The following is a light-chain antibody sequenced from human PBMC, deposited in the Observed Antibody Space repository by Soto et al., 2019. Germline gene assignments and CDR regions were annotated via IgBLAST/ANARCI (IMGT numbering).Light chain of an antibody. CDR1: QSISDW. Sequence: IQMPQSHSTLSASVGDRVTITCRASQSISDWLAWFQLKPGKAPKLLIYDASSLESGVPSRFSGSGSGTEFTLTISSLQPDDFATYYCQQYNSYSAFGQGTKVAIK. J-gene: IGKJ1*01. CDR3: QQYNSYSA. V-gene: IGKV1-5*01. CDR2: DAS.